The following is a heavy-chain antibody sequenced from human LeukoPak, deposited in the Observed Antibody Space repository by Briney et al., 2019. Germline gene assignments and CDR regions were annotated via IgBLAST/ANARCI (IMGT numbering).Heavy chain of an antibody. CDR1: GFTFSSYA. J-gene: IGHJ4*02. CDR3: ANQIAAAGTVN. D-gene: IGHD6-13*01. V-gene: IGHV3-23*01. CDR2: ISGSGGST. Sequence: GGSLRLSCAASGFTFSSYAMSWVRQAPGKGLEWVSAISGSGGSTYYADSVKGRFTISRDNSKNTLYLQMNSLRAEDTAVYYCANQIAAAGTVNWGQGTLVTVSS.